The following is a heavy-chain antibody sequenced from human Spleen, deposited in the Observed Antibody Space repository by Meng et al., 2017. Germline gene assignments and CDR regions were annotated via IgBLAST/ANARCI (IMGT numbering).Heavy chain of an antibody. CDR1: GFTVSHNY. CDR2: IYSGGNT. Sequence: GESLKISCAASGFTVSHNYMSWVRQAPGKGLEWVSVIYSGGNTYYADSVKGRFTISRDNSKNTVFLQINSLRVEDTAVYYCARENPYYDSSGYYLANWGQGTLVTVSS. V-gene: IGHV3-66*02. D-gene: IGHD3-22*01. CDR3: ARENPYYDSSGYYLAN. J-gene: IGHJ4*02.